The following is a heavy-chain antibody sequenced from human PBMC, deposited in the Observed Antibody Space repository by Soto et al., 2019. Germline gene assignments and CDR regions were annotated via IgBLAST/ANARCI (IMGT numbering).Heavy chain of an antibody. CDR1: GGSISSYY. Sequence: SETLSLTCTVSGGSISSYYWSWIRQPPGKGLEWIGYIYYSGSTNYNPSLKSRVTISVDTSKNQFSLKLGSVTAADTAVYYCARLACSSTSCYAGLYYYYYMDVWGKGTTVTVSS. CDR3: ARLACSSTSCYAGLYYYYYMDV. V-gene: IGHV4-59*08. CDR2: IYYSGST. J-gene: IGHJ6*03. D-gene: IGHD2-2*01.